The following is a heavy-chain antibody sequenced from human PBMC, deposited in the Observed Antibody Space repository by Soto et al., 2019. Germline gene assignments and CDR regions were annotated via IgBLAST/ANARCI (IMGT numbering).Heavy chain of an antibody. CDR1: GFTFSSYW. J-gene: IGHJ6*02. CDR2: IKQDGSGK. CDR3: ARDRYSYYDFWSGSLPYYYYGMDV. Sequence: EVQLVESGGGLVQPGGSLRLSCAASGFTFSSYWMSWVRQAPGKGLEWVANIKQDGSGKYYVDSVKGRFTISRDNAKNSLYLQMNSLRAEDTAVYYCARDRYSYYDFWSGSLPYYYYGMDVWGQGTTVTVSS. D-gene: IGHD3-3*01. V-gene: IGHV3-7*01.